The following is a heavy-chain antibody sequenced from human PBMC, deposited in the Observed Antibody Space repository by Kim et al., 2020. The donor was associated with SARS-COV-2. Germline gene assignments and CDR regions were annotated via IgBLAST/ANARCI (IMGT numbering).Heavy chain of an antibody. CDR1: GFTFGDYA. CDR3: AKDKRSSSQEGGMDV. V-gene: IGHV3-9*01. CDR2: ISWNSGSI. J-gene: IGHJ6*02. D-gene: IGHD6-13*01. Sequence: GGSLRLSCAASGFTFGDYAMHWVRQAPGKGLEWVSGISWNSGSIGYADSVKGRFTISRDNAKNSLYLQMNSLRAEDTALYYCAKDKRSSSQEGGMDVWGQGTTVTVSS.